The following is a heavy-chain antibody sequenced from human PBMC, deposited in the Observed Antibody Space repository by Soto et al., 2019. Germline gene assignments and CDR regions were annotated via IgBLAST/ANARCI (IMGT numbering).Heavy chain of an antibody. J-gene: IGHJ4*02. CDR1: GFTFSYYA. CDR3: ARDRIQLTM. Sequence: QVQLVESGGGVVQPGRSLRLSCAASGFTFSYYAMHWVRQAPGKGLEWVAVISYDGTNKYYADSVRGRFTISRDNSKNTLYRQMNSLRTEDTAVYYCARDRIQLTMWGQGTLVTVSS. V-gene: IGHV3-30-3*01. CDR2: ISYDGTNK. D-gene: IGHD5-18*01.